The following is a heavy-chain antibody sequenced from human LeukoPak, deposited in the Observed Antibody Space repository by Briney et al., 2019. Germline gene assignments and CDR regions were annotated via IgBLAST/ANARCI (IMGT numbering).Heavy chain of an antibody. V-gene: IGHV3-30-3*01. CDR1: GFTFSSYA. CDR2: ISYDGSNK. Sequence: GRSLRLSCAASGFTFSSYAMHWVRQAPGKGLEWVAVISYDGSNKYYADSVKGRFTISRDNSKNTLYLQMNSLRAEDTAVYYCARGAPRDYYYCGMDVWGQGTTVTVTS. CDR3: ARGAPRDYYYCGMDV. J-gene: IGHJ6*02.